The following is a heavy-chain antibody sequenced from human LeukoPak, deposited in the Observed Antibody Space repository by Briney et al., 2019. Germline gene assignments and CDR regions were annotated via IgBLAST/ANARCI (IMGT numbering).Heavy chain of an antibody. J-gene: IGHJ4*02. D-gene: IGHD3/OR15-3a*01. CDR1: GFTFSSYW. Sequence: PGGSLRLSCVASGFTFSSYWMSWVRQAPGKGLEWVANIKQDGSEKYYVDSVKGRFTISRGNAKNSLYLQMNSLRAEDTAVYYCARGAWTFDYWGQGTLVSVSS. CDR3: ARGAWTFDY. CDR2: IKQDGSEK. V-gene: IGHV3-7*01.